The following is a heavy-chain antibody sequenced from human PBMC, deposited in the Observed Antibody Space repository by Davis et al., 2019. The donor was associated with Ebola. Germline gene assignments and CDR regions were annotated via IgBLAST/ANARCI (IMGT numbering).Heavy chain of an antibody. V-gene: IGHV3-23*01. CDR3: AKDPPSYGLWYFDY. J-gene: IGHJ4*02. CDR1: GFTSGSYA. Sequence: GESLKISCAASGFTSGSYAMSWVRQAPGKGLEWVAAITDTGRRTHYADSVKGRFTISRDNPKNMMYLQMNSLRAEDTAVYYCAKDPPSYGLWYFDYWGQGTRVTVSS. D-gene: IGHD3-16*01. CDR2: ITDTGRRT.